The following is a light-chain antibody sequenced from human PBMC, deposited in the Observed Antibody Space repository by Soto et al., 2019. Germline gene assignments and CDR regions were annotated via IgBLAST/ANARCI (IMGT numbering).Light chain of an antibody. V-gene: IGKV3-15*01. CDR3: QQYYNWPAYT. CDR1: ETVRTN. CDR2: GAS. Sequence: IVMTQSPVTLSVSPGERVTLFCRASETVRTNLAWFQQKPGQTPRLLIFGASTRATGIPTRFNGSGSETEFTLTIDSLQSEYLAVYYCQQYYNWPAYTFGQGTKLEI. J-gene: IGKJ2*01.